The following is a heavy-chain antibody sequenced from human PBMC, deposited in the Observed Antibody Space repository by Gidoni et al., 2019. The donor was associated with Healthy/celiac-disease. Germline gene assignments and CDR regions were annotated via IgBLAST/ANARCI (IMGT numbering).Heavy chain of an antibody. D-gene: IGHD3-22*01. Sequence: EVQLVESGGGLVQPGGSLRLSCAASGFTFSSYWRSWVRQAPGKGLEWVANIKQDGSEKYYVDSVKGRFTISRDNAKNSLYLQMNSLRAEDTAVYYCARVDDTHILFDYWGQGTLVTVSS. J-gene: IGHJ4*02. CDR2: IKQDGSEK. V-gene: IGHV3-7*01. CDR1: GFTFSSYW. CDR3: ARVDDTHILFDY.